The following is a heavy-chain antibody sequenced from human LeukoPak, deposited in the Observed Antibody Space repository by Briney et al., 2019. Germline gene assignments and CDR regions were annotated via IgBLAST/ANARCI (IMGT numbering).Heavy chain of an antibody. Sequence: ASVKVSCKASGYTFTSNYIHWVRQAPGQGLEWMGWINSNSGGTNYAQKFQGWVTMTRDTSISTAYMELSRLRSDDTAVYYCATTKYSFGYYFDYWGQGTLVTVSS. CDR2: INSNSGGT. CDR1: GYTFTSNY. D-gene: IGHD5-18*01. CDR3: ATTKYSFGYYFDY. V-gene: IGHV1-2*04. J-gene: IGHJ4*02.